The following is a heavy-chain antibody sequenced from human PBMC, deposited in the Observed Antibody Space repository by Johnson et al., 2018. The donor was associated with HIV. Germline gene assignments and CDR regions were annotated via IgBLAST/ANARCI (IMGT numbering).Heavy chain of an antibody. D-gene: IGHD1-26*01. V-gene: IGHV3-9*01. Sequence: VQLVESGGGLVQPGRSLRLSCAASGFTFDDYAMHWVRQAPGKGLEWVSGISWNCGSIGYADSVKGRFTISRDNAKNSLYLQMNSLRAEDTALYYCTKVLEVGANKDDAFDIWGQGTIVTVSS. CDR2: ISWNCGSI. J-gene: IGHJ3*02. CDR1: GFTFDDYA. CDR3: TKVLEVGANKDDAFDI.